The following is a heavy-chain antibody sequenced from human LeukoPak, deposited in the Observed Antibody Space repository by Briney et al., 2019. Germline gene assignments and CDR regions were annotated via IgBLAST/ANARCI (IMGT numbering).Heavy chain of an antibody. Sequence: SETLSLTCTVSGGSISSYYWSWIRQPAGKGLEWIGRIYTSGSTNYNPSLKSRVTMSVDTSKSQFSLKLSSVTAADTAVYYCAREGSSYDYVWGSYRPWAFDIWGQGTMVTVSS. V-gene: IGHV4-4*07. CDR3: AREGSSYDYVWGSYRPWAFDI. CDR2: IYTSGST. J-gene: IGHJ3*02. CDR1: GGSISSYY. D-gene: IGHD3-16*02.